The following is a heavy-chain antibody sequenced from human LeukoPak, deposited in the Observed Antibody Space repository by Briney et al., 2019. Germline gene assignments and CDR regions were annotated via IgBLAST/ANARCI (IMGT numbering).Heavy chain of an antibody. CDR3: AKVSSRRDAFDI. CDR2: ITDSGGST. CDR1: GFTFSSYA. D-gene: IGHD2-2*01. J-gene: IGHJ3*02. V-gene: IGHV3-23*01. Sequence: GGSLRLSCAASGFTFSSYAMSWVRQAPGKGLEWVSTITDSGGSTYYADSVKGRFTISRDNSKNTLYLQMNSLRAEDTAVYYCAKVSSRRDAFDIWGQGTLVTVSS.